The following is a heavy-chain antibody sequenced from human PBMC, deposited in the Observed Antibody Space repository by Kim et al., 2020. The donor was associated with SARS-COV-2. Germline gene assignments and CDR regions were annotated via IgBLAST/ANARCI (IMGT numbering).Heavy chain of an antibody. CDR2: IYSGGSST. CDR1: GFTFSSYA. CDR3: AKVAAKYCSSTSCPGNWFDP. V-gene: IGHV3-23*03. J-gene: IGHJ5*02. D-gene: IGHD2-2*01. Sequence: GGSLRLSCAASGFTFSSYAMSWVRQAPGKGLEWVSVIYSGGSSTYYADSVKGRFTISRDNSKNTLYLQMNSLRAEDTAVYYCAKVAAKYCSSTSCPGNWFDPWGQGTLVTVSS.